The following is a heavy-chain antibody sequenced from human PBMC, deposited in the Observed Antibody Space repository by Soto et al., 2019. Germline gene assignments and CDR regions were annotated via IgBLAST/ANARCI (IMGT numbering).Heavy chain of an antibody. J-gene: IGHJ4*02. CDR3: DSAVAGTFH. CDR1: GFTVSSNY. Sequence: EVQLVESGGGLVQPGGSLRLSCAASGFTVSSNYMSWVRQAPGKGLEWVSVIYSGGTTYYADSVKGRFTISRDNSKNTLDPQMNSLGAEDTAVYYCDSAVAGTFHGGQGTLVTVSS. V-gene: IGHV3-66*01. D-gene: IGHD6-19*01. CDR2: IYSGGTT.